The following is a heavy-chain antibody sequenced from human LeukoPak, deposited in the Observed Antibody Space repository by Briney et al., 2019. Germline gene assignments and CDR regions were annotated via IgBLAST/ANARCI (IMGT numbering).Heavy chain of an antibody. D-gene: IGHD3-10*01. CDR1: GGSISSYY. CDR2: IYYSGST. CDR3: ARVENYGSGSSEYWFDP. J-gene: IGHJ5*02. V-gene: IGHV4-59*01. Sequence: SETLSLTCTVSGGSISSYYWSWIRQPPGKGLEWIGYIYYSGSTNYNPSLKSRVTISVDTSKNQFSLKLSSVTAADTAVYYCARVENYGSGSSEYWFDPWGQGTLVTVSS.